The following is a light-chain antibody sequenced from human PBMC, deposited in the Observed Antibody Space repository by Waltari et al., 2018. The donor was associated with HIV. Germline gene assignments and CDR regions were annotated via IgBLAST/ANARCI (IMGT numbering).Light chain of an antibody. V-gene: IGLV1-40*01. CDR2: ANN. CDR3: QSYDTSLGGSV. CDR1: SSNIGAGSE. Sequence: QSVLTQPPSVSGAPGQRVTNSCTGSSSNIGAGSEVHWYQQLPGTAPNLFISANNNRPSGIPDRFSGSKSGTSASLAITGLRAEYEGDYYCQSYDTSLGGSVFGGGTKLTVL. J-gene: IGLJ3*02.